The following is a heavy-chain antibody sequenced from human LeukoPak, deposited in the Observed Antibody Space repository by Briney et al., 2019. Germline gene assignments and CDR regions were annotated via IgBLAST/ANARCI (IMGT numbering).Heavy chain of an antibody. Sequence: PSVKLSCKSSGYTCTSYGISWVRQAPGQGLGWMGLISAYNGNTNYAKNLQDRVTMTTDTSTSTAYMELRSLRSDDTAVYYGAREYCSGTSCDAFDIWGQGTRVSVSS. J-gene: IGHJ3*02. CDR3: AREYCSGTSCDAFDI. CDR1: GYTCTSYG. V-gene: IGHV1-18*01. D-gene: IGHD2-2*01. CDR2: ISAYNGNT.